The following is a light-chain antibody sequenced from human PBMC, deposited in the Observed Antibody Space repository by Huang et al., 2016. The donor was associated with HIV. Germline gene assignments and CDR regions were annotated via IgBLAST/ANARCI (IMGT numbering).Light chain of an antibody. CDR2: GAS. V-gene: IGKV1-39*01. Sequence: IQMDQSPSSLSAFVGDRVTISFRSNYHISRFLNLYHQKPGKDPRLLIYGASSLQSDVPSRFSGSGFGTDFTLTISGLQPEDLGTYYCQESYSSPVTSFGGGTRLEIK. J-gene: IGKJ4*02. CDR1: YHISRF. CDR3: QESYSSPVTS.